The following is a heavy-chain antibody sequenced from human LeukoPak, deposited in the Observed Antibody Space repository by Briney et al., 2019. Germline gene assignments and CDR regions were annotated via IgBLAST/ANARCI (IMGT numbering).Heavy chain of an antibody. CDR1: GYTFVSHG. J-gene: IGHJ4*02. CDR2: ISAYNGNT. D-gene: IGHD4-11*01. V-gene: IGHV1-18*01. CDR3: ARYDQVYSNSGSHLSPFRN. Sequence: GASVKVSCKAAGYTFVSHGISWVRQAPGQGLEWMGWISAYNGNTNYAQKLQGRVTMTTDTSTSTAYMELRSLRSDDTAVYYCARYDQVYSNSGSHLSPFRNWGQGTLVTVSS.